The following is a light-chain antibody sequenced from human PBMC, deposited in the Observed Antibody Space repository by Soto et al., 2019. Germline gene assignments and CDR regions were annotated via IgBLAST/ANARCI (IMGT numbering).Light chain of an antibody. CDR3: QSYDISLSAWV. CDR2: SNN. Sequence: QSVLTQPPSVSGAPGQRVTISCTGSGSNIGAGFDVHWYQQFPGTAPKLLIYSNNNRPSGAPDRSSGSKSGTSASLAITGLQAEDEADYYCQSYDISLSAWVFGGGTKLTVL. V-gene: IGLV1-40*01. CDR1: GSNIGAGFD. J-gene: IGLJ3*02.